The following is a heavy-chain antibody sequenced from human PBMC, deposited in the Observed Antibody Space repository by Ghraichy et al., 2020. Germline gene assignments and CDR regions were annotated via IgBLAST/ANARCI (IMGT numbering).Heavy chain of an antibody. J-gene: IGHJ3*02. V-gene: IGHV4-59*01. D-gene: IGHD5-12*01. CDR1: GGSISSYY. CDR3: ARAEYSGYDDAFDI. CDR2: IYYSGST. Sequence: SETLSLTCTVSGGSISSYYWSWIRQPPGKGLEWIGYIYYSGSTNYNPSLKSRVTISVDTSKNQFSLKLSSVTAADTAVYYCARAEYSGYDDAFDIWAKGQWSPSLQ.